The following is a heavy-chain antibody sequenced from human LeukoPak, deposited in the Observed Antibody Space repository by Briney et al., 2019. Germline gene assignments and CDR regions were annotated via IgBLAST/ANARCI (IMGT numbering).Heavy chain of an antibody. D-gene: IGHD3-22*01. J-gene: IGHJ4*02. CDR1: GGSISSYY. CDR2: IYTSGST. Sequence: PSETLSLTCTVSGGSISSYYWSWIRQPAGKGLEWIGRIYTSGSTNYNPSLKSRVTMSVDTSKNQFSLKLSSVTAADTAVYYCARVLHPYYYDSSGYYSALDYWGQGTLVTVSS. CDR3: ARVLHPYYYDSSGYYSALDY. V-gene: IGHV4-4*07.